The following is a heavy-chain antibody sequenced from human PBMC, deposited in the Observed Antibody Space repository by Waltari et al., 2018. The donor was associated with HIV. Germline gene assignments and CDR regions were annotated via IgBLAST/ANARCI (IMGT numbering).Heavy chain of an antibody. J-gene: IGHJ4*02. D-gene: IGHD1-1*01. CDR2: IKQDGSEK. Sequence: EVQLGASGGGLAQPGGSLRLSCAASGLASSRSWTSWVRQAPGKGLEWVANIKQDGSEKYYVDSVKGRFTISRDNAKNSLYLQMNSLRAEDTAVYYCARDPLVEHRGILDYWGQGTLVTVSS. CDR3: ARDPLVEHRGILDY. CDR1: GLASSRSW. V-gene: IGHV3-7*01.